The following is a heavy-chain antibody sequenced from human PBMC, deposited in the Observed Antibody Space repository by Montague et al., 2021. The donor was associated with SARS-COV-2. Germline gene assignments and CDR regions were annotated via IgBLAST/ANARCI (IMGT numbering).Heavy chain of an antibody. CDR3: ARDPSRPPLLYPIGDYYYGMDV. CDR1: VGSISSSRCC. J-gene: IGHJ6*02. Sequence: SETLSLTCTVSVGSISSSRCCWGGIRQAPGKGLEWIVCSYFSGSTYYNPSLKSRATISVDTSKNQFSLKLSSVTAADTAVYYCARDPSRPPLLYPIGDYYYGMDVWGQGTTVTVSS. CDR2: SYFSGST. V-gene: IGHV4-39*07. D-gene: IGHD2-2*02.